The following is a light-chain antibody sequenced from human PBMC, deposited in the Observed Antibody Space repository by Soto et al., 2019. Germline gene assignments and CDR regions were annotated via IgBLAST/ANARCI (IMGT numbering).Light chain of an antibody. CDR1: QGISSY. Sequence: DIQLTQSPSFLSASVGDRVTITCRASQGISSYLAWYQQKPGKAPKLLIYAASTLQSGVPSRFSGSGSGTEFTLTISSLQPEDFATYSCQQLNSYGLTFGGGTKVEIK. V-gene: IGKV1-9*01. CDR2: AAS. CDR3: QQLNSYGLT. J-gene: IGKJ4*01.